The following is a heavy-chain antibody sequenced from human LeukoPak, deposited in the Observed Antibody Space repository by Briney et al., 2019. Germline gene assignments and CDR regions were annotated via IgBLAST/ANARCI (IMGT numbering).Heavy chain of an antibody. CDR3: ARGIVGATTFYFDY. CDR2: IYSGGST. CDR1: GFTLSSNY. D-gene: IGHD1-26*01. Sequence: GGSLTLSCAASGFTLSSNYMSWVRQAPGKGLEWVSAIYSGGSTYYADSVKGRFTISRDNSKNTLYLQMNSLRAEDTAVYYCARGIVGATTFYFDYWGQGTLVTVSS. J-gene: IGHJ4*02. V-gene: IGHV3-53*01.